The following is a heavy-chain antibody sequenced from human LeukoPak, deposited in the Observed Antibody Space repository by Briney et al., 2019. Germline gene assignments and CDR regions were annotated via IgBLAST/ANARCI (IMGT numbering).Heavy chain of an antibody. D-gene: IGHD1-1*01. CDR3: AKAARGNWNDDYFDY. CDR1: GFTFSTYG. J-gene: IGHJ4*02. CDR2: IYSGGST. Sequence: GGSLRLSCAASGFTFSTYGMHWVRQAPGKGLEWVSVIYSGGSTYYADSVKGRFTISRDNSKNTLYLQMNSLRAEDTAVYYCAKAARGNWNDDYFDYWGQGTLVTVSS. V-gene: IGHV3-NL1*01.